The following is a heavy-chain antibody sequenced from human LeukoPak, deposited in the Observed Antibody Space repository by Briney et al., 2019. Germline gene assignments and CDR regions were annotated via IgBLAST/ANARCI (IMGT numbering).Heavy chain of an antibody. V-gene: IGHV1-2*02. CDR1: GYTFTHYF. J-gene: IGHJ4*02. CDR2: INPNTGGT. Sequence: ASVKVSCKASGYTFTHYFMHWVRQAPGQGLEWMGWINPNTGGTHYAQKFQGRVTLTRDMSISTAYMELSRLRSDATAVYYGARVPGSSSPRGDYWGEGTRVTVSS. D-gene: IGHD5-18*01. CDR3: ARVPGSSSPRGDY.